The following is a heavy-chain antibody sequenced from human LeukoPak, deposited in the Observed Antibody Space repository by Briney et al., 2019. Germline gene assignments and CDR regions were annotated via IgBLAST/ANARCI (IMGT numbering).Heavy chain of an antibody. Sequence: SETLSLTCAVYGGSFSGYYWSWIRQPPGKGLEWIGEINHSGSTNYNPSLKSRVTISVDTSKNQFSLKLSSVTAADTAVYYCAKGLAARFWGQGTLVTVSS. CDR2: INHSGST. V-gene: IGHV4-34*01. CDR1: GGSFSGYY. J-gene: IGHJ4*02. D-gene: IGHD6-6*01. CDR3: AKGLAARF.